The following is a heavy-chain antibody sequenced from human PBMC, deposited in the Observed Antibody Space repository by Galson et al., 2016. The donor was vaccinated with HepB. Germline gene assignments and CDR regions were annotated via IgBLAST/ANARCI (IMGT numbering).Heavy chain of an antibody. CDR3: ARASRSYYNWFHP. CDR2: IYPGDSDT. V-gene: IGHV5-51*01. D-gene: IGHD3-10*01. CDR1: GYNFATYW. Sequence: QSGAEVKKPGESLKISCSTSGYNFATYWIGWVRQVSGKGLEWMGVIYPGDSDTRYSPSFQGQVTISADKSVNTTYLELTSLKASDTAIYYCARASRSYYNWFHPWGQGTLVSVSS. J-gene: IGHJ5*02.